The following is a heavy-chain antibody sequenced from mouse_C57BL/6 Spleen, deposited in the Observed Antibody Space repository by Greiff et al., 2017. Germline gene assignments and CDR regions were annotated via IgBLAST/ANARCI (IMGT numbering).Heavy chain of an antibody. V-gene: IGHV2-6*03. CDR3: ARGSTVVATGGDYAMDY. J-gene: IGHJ4*01. D-gene: IGHD1-1*01. CDR2: IWSDGST. CDR1: GFSLTSYG. Sequence: QVQLKESGPGLVAPSQSLSITCTVSGFSLTSYGVHWVRQPPGKGLEWLVVIWSDGSTTYNSALKSRLSISKDNSKSQVFLKMNSLQTDDTARYYCARGSTVVATGGDYAMDYWGQGTSVTVSS.